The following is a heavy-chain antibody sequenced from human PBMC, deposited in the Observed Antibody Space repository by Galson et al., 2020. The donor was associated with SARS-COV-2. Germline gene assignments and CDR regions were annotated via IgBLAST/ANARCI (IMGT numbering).Heavy chain of an antibody. CDR3: ARQHFTALAEFDY. V-gene: IGHV4-39*01. J-gene: IGHJ4*02. D-gene: IGHD5-18*01. Sequence: SETLSLTCTVSGDSLRSDNYYWGLIRQPPGQGLEWIGSVFYRGSPYYNPSLESRVTISVDTSKNQFSLSLSSVTAADTAVYFCARQHFTALAEFDYWGQGTLVSVSS. CDR2: VFYRGSP. CDR1: GDSLRSDNYY.